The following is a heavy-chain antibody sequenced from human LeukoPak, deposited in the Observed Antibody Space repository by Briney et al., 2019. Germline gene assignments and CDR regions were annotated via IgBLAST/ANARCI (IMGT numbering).Heavy chain of an antibody. CDR2: IYYSGST. V-gene: IGHV4-39*07. J-gene: IGHJ4*02. CDR1: GGSISSSSYY. D-gene: IGHD3-22*01. Sequence: SETLSLTCTVSGGSISSSSYYWGWIRQPPGKGLEWIGSIYYSGSTYYNPSLKSRVTISVDTSKNQFSLKLSSVTAADTAVYYCARGVITTSVDDYWGQGTLVTVSS. CDR3: ARGVITTSVDDY.